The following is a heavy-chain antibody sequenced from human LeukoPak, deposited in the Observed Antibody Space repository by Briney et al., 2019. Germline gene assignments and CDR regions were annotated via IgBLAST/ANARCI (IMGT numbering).Heavy chain of an antibody. J-gene: IGHJ4*02. D-gene: IGHD5-18*01. CDR2: IYYSGST. CDR3: ASARRWIQLWPPFDY. CDR1: GGSISSYY. Sequence: SETLSLTCTVSGGSISSYYWSWIRQPPGKGLEWIGYIYYSGSTNYIPSLKSRVTISVDTSKNQFSLKLSSVTAADTAVYYCASARRWIQLWPPFDYWGQGTLVTVSS. V-gene: IGHV4-59*01.